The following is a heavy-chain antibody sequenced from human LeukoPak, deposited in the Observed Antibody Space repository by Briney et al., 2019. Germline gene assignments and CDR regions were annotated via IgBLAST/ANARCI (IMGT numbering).Heavy chain of an antibody. J-gene: IGHJ4*02. CDR1: GYTFTNYL. V-gene: IGHV1-46*01. CDR2: ITPNVNTT. CDR3: VREESGGYFDY. D-gene: IGHD2-8*02. Sequence: GASATVSCKASGYTFTNYLLHWVRQAPAQGREWVGRITPNVNTTSDAKKFRDRVTMTRDMSTNTVYMELSSLRSEDTAVYHCVREESGGYFDYWGQGTLVTVSS.